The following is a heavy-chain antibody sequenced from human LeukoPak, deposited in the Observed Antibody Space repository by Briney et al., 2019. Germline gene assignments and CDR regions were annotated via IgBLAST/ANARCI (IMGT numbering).Heavy chain of an antibody. Sequence: GGSLRLSCSASGFTFSAYAMYWVRQAPGKGLEYVSGISNDGSRSFYADSVKGRFTISRDNSKNTLYLQMSSLRAEDTALYYCVKITSVTGGDCWGQGTRLPVSS. J-gene: IGHJ4*02. CDR3: VKITSVTGGDC. V-gene: IGHV3-64D*09. D-gene: IGHD1-1*01. CDR1: GFTFSAYA. CDR2: ISNDGSRS.